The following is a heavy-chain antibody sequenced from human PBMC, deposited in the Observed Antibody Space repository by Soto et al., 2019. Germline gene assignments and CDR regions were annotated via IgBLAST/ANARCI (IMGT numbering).Heavy chain of an antibody. D-gene: IGHD3-22*01. V-gene: IGHV4-31*03. Sequence: SETLSLTCTVSGGSISSGGYYWSWIRHHPGKGLEWIGYIYYSGSTYYNPSLKSRVTISVDTSKNQFSLKLSSVTAADTAVYYCAGQGNYYDSSGSWGWFDHWGKGTLVTVSS. J-gene: IGHJ5*02. CDR3: AGQGNYYDSSGSWGWFDH. CDR1: GGSISSGGYY. CDR2: IYYSGST.